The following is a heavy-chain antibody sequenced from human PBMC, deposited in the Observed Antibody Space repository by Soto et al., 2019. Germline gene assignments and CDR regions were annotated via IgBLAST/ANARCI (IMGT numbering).Heavy chain of an antibody. CDR1: GGPMTGYF. CDR3: ATAPNPWAFDV. CDR2: IYTRGTT. D-gene: IGHD2-8*01. V-gene: IGHV4-4*07. Sequence: HVQLQESGPGLVRPSETLSLKCTVSGGPMTGYFWIWFRLSAGKGLEGIGRIYTRGTTNYNPSFKSRVTMEVYTTCTPFSLRLTSVTAADSSLYYCATAPNPWAFDVWGPWTMFSVS. J-gene: IGHJ3*01.